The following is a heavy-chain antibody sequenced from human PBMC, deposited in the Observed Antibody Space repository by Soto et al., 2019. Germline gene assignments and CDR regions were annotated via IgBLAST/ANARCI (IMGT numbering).Heavy chain of an antibody. V-gene: IGHV3-30*18. CDR1: GFKFETHG. J-gene: IGHJ6*01. D-gene: IGHD1-26*01. CDR2: VSFDAKNK. Sequence: QAQLVESGGGVVQSGRSLRLSCAASGFKFETHGMHWVRQAPGKGLEWVAAVSFDAKNKYYIDSVEGRFTISRDNSQNTLYVQTSSLRLKHTAVYHCPKESVESTYSYYGMDVWGPGTTGTVAS. CDR3: PKESVESTYSYYGMDV.